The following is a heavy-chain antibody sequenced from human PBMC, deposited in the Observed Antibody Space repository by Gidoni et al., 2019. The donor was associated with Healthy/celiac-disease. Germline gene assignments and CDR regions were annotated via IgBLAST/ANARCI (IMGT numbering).Heavy chain of an antibody. CDR2: IKQDGSEK. D-gene: IGHD2-15*01. V-gene: IGHV3-7*01. J-gene: IGHJ5*02. CDR3: ARDLPDCSGGSCNYGDYGEWFDP. CDR1: GFPFSSYW. Sequence: EVQLVESGGGLVQPGGSRRLSCAASGFPFSSYWMRWVCQAPGKGLEWVANIKQDGSEKYYVDSVKGRFTISRDNAKNSLYLQMNSLRAEDTAVYYCARDLPDCSGGSCNYGDYGEWFDPWGQGTLVTVSS.